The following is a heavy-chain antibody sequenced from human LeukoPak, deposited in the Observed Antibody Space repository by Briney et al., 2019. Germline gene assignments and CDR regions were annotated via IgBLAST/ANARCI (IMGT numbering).Heavy chain of an antibody. D-gene: IGHD6-6*01. CDR1: GFXFSSYS. CDR3: ARDRYSSSLGAFDI. J-gene: IGHJ3*02. Sequence: GGSLRLSCAASGFXFSSYSINWVRQAPGKGLEWVSSISSSSSYIYYADSVKGRFTISRDNAKNSLYLQMNSLRAEDTAVYYCARDRYSSSLGAFDIWGQGKMVTVSS. V-gene: IGHV3-21*01. CDR2: ISSSSSYI.